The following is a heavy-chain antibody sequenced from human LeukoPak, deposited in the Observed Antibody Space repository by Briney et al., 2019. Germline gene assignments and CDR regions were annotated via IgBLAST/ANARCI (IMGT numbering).Heavy chain of an antibody. D-gene: IGHD3-22*01. CDR3: ARLDDSSGYYYHY. J-gene: IGHJ4*02. Sequence: GSSVKVSCKASGYTFTSYDINWVRQATGQGLEWMGWMNPNSGNTGYAQKFQGRVTMTRNTSISKAYMELSSLRSEDTAVYYCARLDDSSGYYYHYRGPGTLVTVSS. V-gene: IGHV1-8*01. CDR2: MNPNSGNT. CDR1: GYTFTSYD.